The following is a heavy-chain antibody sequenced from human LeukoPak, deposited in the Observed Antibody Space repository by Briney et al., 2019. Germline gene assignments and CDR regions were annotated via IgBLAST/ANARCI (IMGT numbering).Heavy chain of an antibody. CDR2: ISSSGSTI. CDR3: AGDRRTSGWYAS. D-gene: IGHD6-19*01. CDR1: GFTFSDYY. J-gene: IGHJ5*01. V-gene: IGHV3-11*01. Sequence: GGSLRLSCAASGFTFSDYYMSWIRQAPGKGLEWVSYISSSGSTIYYADSVKGRFTLSRDTLKNTVYLQMNSLTAEDTALYYCAGDRRTSGWYASWGQGTLVTVSS.